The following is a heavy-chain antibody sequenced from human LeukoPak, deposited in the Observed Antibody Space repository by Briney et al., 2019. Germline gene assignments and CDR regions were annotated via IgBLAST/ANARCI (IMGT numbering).Heavy chain of an antibody. J-gene: IGHJ6*02. V-gene: IGHV1-24*01. CDR3: ATGRYGMDV. CDR1: GYSLTEIS. Sequence: ASVKVSCKVSGYSLTEISMHWVRQARGKGLEWMGGLGREDGETIYAQKFQGRVTMTEDTSTDTAYMEVSSLRSEDTAVFYCATGRYGMDVWGQGTTVTVSS. CDR2: LGREDGET.